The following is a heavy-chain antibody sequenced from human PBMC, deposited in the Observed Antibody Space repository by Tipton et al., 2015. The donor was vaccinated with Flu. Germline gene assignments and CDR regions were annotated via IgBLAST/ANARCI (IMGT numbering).Heavy chain of an antibody. CDR3: ARGACSSTSCLDY. J-gene: IGHJ4*01. Sequence: TLSLTCTVSGGSISSYYWSWIRQPPGKGLEWIGYIYYSGSTNYNPSLKSRVTISVDTSKNQFSLKLSSVTAADTAVYYCARGACSSTSCLDYGSHGTLVTSSS. CDR2: IYYSGST. V-gene: IGHV4-59*01. CDR1: GGSISSYY. D-gene: IGHD2-2*01.